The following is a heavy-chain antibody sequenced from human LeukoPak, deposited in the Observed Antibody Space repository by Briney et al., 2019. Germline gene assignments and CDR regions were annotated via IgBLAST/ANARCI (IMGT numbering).Heavy chain of an antibody. CDR2: IYTSGST. CDR1: GGPISSYY. V-gene: IGHV4-4*07. D-gene: IGHD6-13*01. Sequence: PSETLSLTCTVSGGPISSYYWSWIRQPAGKGLEWIGRIYTSGSTNYNPPLKSRVTMSVDAPKNQFSLKLSSVTAADTAVYYCARDSSRYSSSWYWFDPWGQGTLVTVSS. J-gene: IGHJ5*02. CDR3: ARDSSRYSSSWYWFDP.